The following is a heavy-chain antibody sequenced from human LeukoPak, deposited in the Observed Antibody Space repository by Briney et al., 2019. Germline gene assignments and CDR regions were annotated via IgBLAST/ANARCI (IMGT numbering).Heavy chain of an antibody. Sequence: PSETLSLTCTVSGGPISSYYWSWIRQPPGKGLEWIGYIYYSGTTNYNPSLESRVTISVDTSKNQFSMKVNSVTAADTAVYYCAREGGSYWAFDIWGQGTMVTVSS. J-gene: IGHJ3*02. V-gene: IGHV4-59*01. CDR2: IYYSGTT. CDR1: GGPISSYY. D-gene: IGHD1-26*01. CDR3: AREGGSYWAFDI.